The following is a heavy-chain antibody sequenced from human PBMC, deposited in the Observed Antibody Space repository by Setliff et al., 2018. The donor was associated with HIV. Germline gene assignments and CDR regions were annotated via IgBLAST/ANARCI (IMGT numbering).Heavy chain of an antibody. CDR1: GYTFMNYG. Sequence: ASVKVSCKASGYTFMNYGLSWVRQAPGQGLEWMGWISAYDDNTYYVQKLQGRVTMATDTSTSTAYMELRSLRSDDTAVYYCARGLIVATIKGDYWGQGTLVTVSS. CDR3: ARGLIVATIKGDY. D-gene: IGHD5-12*01. V-gene: IGHV1-18*01. CDR2: ISAYDDNT. J-gene: IGHJ4*02.